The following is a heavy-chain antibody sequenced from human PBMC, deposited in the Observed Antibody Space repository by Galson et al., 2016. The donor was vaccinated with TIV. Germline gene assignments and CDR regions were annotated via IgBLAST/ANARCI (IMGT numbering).Heavy chain of an antibody. CDR2: LSYDERNK. Sequence: SLRLSCATSGFTLPNYGMTWVRQAPGKGLEWVAVLSYDERNKKYADSVKGRFTISRDNSKNTLYLQMHSLRPDDTAVYYCAKQWLKDYYGMDVWGPGTTVTVSS. J-gene: IGHJ6*02. CDR3: AKQWLKDYYGMDV. CDR1: GFTLPNYG. D-gene: IGHD6-19*01. V-gene: IGHV3-33*05.